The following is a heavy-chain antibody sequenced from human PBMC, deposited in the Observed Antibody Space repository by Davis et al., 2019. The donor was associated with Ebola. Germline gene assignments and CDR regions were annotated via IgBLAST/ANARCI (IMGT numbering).Heavy chain of an antibody. D-gene: IGHD3-22*01. CDR3: ARGYYDSTGNRYFDF. J-gene: IGHJ2*01. CDR2: IYSGSTT. V-gene: IGHV3-53*04. CDR1: GFIVSSNY. Sequence: GESLKISCAASGFIVSSNYMSWVRQAPGKGLEWVSVIYSGSTTNYADSVKGRFTISRHNSKNTLYLQINSLRAEDTAVYYCARGYYDSTGNRYFDFWGRGTLVTVSS.